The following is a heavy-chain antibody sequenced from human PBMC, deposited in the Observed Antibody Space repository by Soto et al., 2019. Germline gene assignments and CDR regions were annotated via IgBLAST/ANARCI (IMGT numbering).Heavy chain of an antibody. V-gene: IGHV1-69*01. CDR2: IIPIFGTA. D-gene: IGHD6-6*01. CDR1: GGTFSSYA. J-gene: IGHJ5*02. Sequence: QVQLVQSGAEVKKPGSSVKVSCKASGGTFSSYAISWVRQAPGQGLEWMGGIIPIFGTANYAQKFQGRVTITADESTSTAYMELSSLRPEDTAVYYWAREKEPWIAARCWFDPWGQGTLLTASS. CDR3: AREKEPWIAARCWFDP.